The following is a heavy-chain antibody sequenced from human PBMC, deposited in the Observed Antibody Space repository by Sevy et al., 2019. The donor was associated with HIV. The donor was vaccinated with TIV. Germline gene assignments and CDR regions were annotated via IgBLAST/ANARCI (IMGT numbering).Heavy chain of an antibody. D-gene: IGHD1-26*01. CDR1: GYTFNFYG. CDR3: ATCVVGITYHMDV. V-gene: IGHV1-18*01. Sequence: ASVKVSCKASGYTFNFYGFTWVRQAPGQGLEWMGWISGHNGNSNYAQKFLGRVTMTTDTATNTGFMELRSLRSVDTAVYYCATCVVGITYHMDVWGKGTTVTVSS. J-gene: IGHJ6*03. CDR2: ISGHNGNS.